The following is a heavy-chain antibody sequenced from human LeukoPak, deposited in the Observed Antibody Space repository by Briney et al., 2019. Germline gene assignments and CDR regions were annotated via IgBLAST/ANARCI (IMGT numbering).Heavy chain of an antibody. CDR1: GGSISSGSYY. CDR3: AREGYCSSTSCFSFDY. CDR2: IYTSGST. V-gene: IGHV4-61*02. D-gene: IGHD2-2*01. J-gene: IGHJ4*02. Sequence: SQTLSLTCTVSGGSISSGSYYWSWIRQPAGKGLEWIGRIYTSGSTNYNPSLKSRVTISVDTSKNQFSLKLSSVTAADTAVYYCAREGYCSSTSCFSFDYWGQGTLVTVSS.